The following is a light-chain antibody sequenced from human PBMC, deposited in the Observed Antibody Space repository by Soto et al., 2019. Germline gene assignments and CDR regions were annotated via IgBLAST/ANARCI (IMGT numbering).Light chain of an antibody. CDR3: VSCTSSTPYVL. CDR2: DVT. Sequence: QSALTQPASVSGSPGQSITISCTGTSSDIGRYNYVSWYQQHPGKAPKLIIEDVTDRPSGISNRFSGSKSGNTASLTISGLQAEDEADYYCVSCTSSTPYVLIGGGTKLTVL. V-gene: IGLV2-14*03. J-gene: IGLJ2*01. CDR1: SSDIGRYNY.